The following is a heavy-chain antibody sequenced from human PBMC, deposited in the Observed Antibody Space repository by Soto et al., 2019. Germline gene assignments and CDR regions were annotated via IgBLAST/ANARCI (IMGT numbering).Heavy chain of an antibody. CDR1: GYSFTSYW. D-gene: IGHD5-18*01. J-gene: IGHJ6*02. CDR3: ARHTGGDYYYYGMDV. Sequence: HGESLKISCKGSGYSFTSYWISWVRQMPGKGLEWMGRIDPSDSYTNYSPSFQGHVTISAGKSISTAYLQWSSLKASDTAMYYCARHTGGDYYYYGMDVWGQGTTVTVSS. CDR2: IDPSDSYT. V-gene: IGHV5-10-1*01.